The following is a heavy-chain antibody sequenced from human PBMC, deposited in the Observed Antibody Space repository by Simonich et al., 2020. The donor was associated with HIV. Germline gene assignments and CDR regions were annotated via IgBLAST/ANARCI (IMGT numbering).Heavy chain of an antibody. V-gene: IGHV3-9*03. CDR2: ISWNIGGI. CDR1: GFTFDDYA. Sequence: EVQLVESGGGLVQPGRSLRLSCAASGFTFDDYAMHWVRQAQGKGWGGYPGISWNIGGIGNADSVKGRFTISRDNAKNSLYLQMNSLRAEDMALYYCAKDRYSSSSGSFDYWGQGTLVTVSS. J-gene: IGHJ4*02. CDR3: AKDRYSSSSGSFDY. D-gene: IGHD6-6*01.